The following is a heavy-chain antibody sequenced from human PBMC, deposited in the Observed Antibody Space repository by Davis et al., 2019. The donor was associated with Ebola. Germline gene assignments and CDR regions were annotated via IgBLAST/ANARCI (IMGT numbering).Heavy chain of an antibody. CDR2: INHSGST. J-gene: IGHJ4*02. D-gene: IGHD2-2*01. Sequence: GSLRLSCAVYGGSFSGYYWSWIRQPPGKGLEWIGEINHSGSTNYNPSLKSRVTISVDTSKNQFSLKLSSVTAADTAVYYCAIPYCSSTTCSLDYWGQGTLVTVSS. CDR1: GGSFSGYY. CDR3: AIPYCSSTTCSLDY. V-gene: IGHV4-34*01.